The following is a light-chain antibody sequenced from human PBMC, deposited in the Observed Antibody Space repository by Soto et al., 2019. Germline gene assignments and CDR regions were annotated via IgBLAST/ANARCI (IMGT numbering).Light chain of an antibody. CDR2: DDN. CDR3: GSFTTTSTHV. Sequence: QSVLTQPPSVSAAPGQKVTISCSGSSSNIGGNSVSWYQQLPGTAPKLLIYDDNKRPSGIPDRFSGSKSGTSATLGITGFQTGDEADYYCGSFTTTSTHVFGTGTKVTVL. V-gene: IGLV1-51*01. CDR1: SSNIGGNS. J-gene: IGLJ1*01.